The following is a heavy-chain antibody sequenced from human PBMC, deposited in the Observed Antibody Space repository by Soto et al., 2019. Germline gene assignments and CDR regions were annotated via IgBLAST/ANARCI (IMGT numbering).Heavy chain of an antibody. Sequence: QITLKESGPTLVKPTQTLTLTCTFSGFSLSTSGVGVGWIRQPPGKALEWLALVYWDDDKRYSPSLKSRLTLHQDTSKNQVVLNMAHIDPGDHGTYFCANRREGSGGEAKVPGYLRPWGQGTLVTVSS. CDR3: ANRREGSGGEAKVPGYLRP. J-gene: IGHJ1*01. CDR2: VYWDDDK. D-gene: IGHD2-15*01. CDR1: GFSLSTSGVG. V-gene: IGHV2-5*02.